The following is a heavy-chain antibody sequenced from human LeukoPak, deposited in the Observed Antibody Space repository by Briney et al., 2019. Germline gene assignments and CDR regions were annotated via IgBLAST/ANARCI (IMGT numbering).Heavy chain of an antibody. V-gene: IGHV4-59*12. J-gene: IGHJ4*02. CDR3: AREPLYSSGWYDY. CDR1: GGSISSYY. Sequence: SETLSLTCTVSGGSISSYYWSWIRQPPGKGLEWIGYIYYSGSTYYNPSLRSRVTISVDTSKNQFSLKLSSVTAADTAVYYCAREPLYSSGWYDYWGQGTLVTVSS. D-gene: IGHD6-19*01. CDR2: IYYSGST.